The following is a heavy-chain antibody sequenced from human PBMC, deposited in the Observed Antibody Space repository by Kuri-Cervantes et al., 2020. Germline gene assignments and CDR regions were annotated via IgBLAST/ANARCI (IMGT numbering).Heavy chain of an antibody. J-gene: IGHJ4*02. Sequence: GGSLRLSCAASGFTFDDYAMNWVRQAPGKGLEWVSVIYSGGSTYYADSVKGRFTISRDNSKNTLYLQMNSLRAEDTAVYYCARGTRRNWNYVGYWGQGTLVTVSS. D-gene: IGHD1-1*01. CDR1: GFTFDDYA. V-gene: IGHV3-53*01. CDR3: ARGTRRNWNYVGY. CDR2: IYSGGST.